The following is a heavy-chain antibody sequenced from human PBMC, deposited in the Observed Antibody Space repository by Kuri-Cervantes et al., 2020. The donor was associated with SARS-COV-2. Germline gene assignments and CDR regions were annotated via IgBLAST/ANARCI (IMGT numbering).Heavy chain of an antibody. J-gene: IGHJ5*02. CDR2: IGRDGHT. V-gene: IGHV3-23*01. CDR1: GFTFTAYA. Sequence: GESLKISCAASGFTFTAYAMSWVRQAPGRGLEWVSSIGRDGHTFYADSVRGRFTISRDDSKNTLYLQMNSLRAEDTAVYYCARQMMSSITIFGVVITRNWFDPWGQGTLVTVSS. D-gene: IGHD3-3*01. CDR3: ARQMMSSITIFGVVITRNWFDP.